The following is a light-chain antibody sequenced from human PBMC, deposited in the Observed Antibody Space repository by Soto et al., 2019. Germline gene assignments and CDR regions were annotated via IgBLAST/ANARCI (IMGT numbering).Light chain of an antibody. J-gene: IGLJ1*01. V-gene: IGLV2-14*01. CDR2: EVS. Sequence: QSVLPQPASVSGTPGQSITISCTGTSSDVGGYNYVSWYQQHPGKAPKLMIYEVSNRPSGVSNRFSGSKSGNTASLTISGLQAEDEADYYCSSYTSSTNVFGTGTKLTVL. CDR3: SSYTSSTNV. CDR1: SSDVGGYNY.